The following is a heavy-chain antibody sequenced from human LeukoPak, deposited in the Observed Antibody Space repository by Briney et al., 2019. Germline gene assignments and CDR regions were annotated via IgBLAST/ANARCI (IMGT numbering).Heavy chain of an antibody. CDR1: GGSFSGYY. V-gene: IGHV4-34*01. CDR3: ATRLDDYSDYNFDY. CDR2: INHSGST. J-gene: IGHJ4*02. D-gene: IGHD4-11*01. Sequence: PSETLSLTCAVYGGSFSGYYWSWIRQPPGKGLEWIGDINHSGSTNYNPSLKSRVIISVDTSKNQFSLKLSSVTAADTAVYYCATRLDDYSDYNFDYWGQGTLVTVSS.